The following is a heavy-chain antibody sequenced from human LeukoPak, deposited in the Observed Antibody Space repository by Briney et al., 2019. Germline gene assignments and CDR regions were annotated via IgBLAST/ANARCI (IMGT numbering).Heavy chain of an antibody. D-gene: IGHD3-9*01. CDR3: ARVDYDILTGYTRSLDY. CDR2: ISAYNGNT. CDR1: GYTFTSYG. V-gene: IGHV1-18*01. Sequence: EASVKVSCKASGYTFTSYGISWVRQAPGQGLEWMGWISAYNGNTNYAQKLQGRVTMTTDTSTSTAYMELRSLRSDDTAVYYCARVDYDILTGYTRSLDYWGQGTLVTVSS. J-gene: IGHJ4*02.